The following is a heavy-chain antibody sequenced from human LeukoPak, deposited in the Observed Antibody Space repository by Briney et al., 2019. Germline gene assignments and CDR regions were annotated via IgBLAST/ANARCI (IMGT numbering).Heavy chain of an antibody. D-gene: IGHD2-2*01. CDR2: IYYSGST. J-gene: IGHJ5*02. CDR1: GGSISSYY. Sequence: SETLSLTCTVSGGSISSYYWSWIRQPPGKGLEWIGYIYYSGSTNYNPPLKSLVTISVDTSKNQFSLKLSSVTAADTAVYYCARVVSAAMILSWFDPWGQGTLVTVSS. V-gene: IGHV4-59*01. CDR3: ARVVSAAMILSWFDP.